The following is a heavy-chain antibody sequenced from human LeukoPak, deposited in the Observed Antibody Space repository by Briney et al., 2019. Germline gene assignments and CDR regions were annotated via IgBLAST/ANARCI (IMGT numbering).Heavy chain of an antibody. V-gene: IGHV3-23*01. CDR2: ISGSGGST. J-gene: IGHJ4*02. CDR1: GFTFSNYA. Sequence: GASLRLSCAASGFTFSNYAMSWVRQAPGKGLEWVSSISGSGGSTYYADSVKGRLTISRDNSKNTLYLQMNSLRAEDTAVYFCAKGGEAFSDSRFDYWGQGALVTVSS. D-gene: IGHD2-21*02. CDR3: AKGGEAFSDSRFDY.